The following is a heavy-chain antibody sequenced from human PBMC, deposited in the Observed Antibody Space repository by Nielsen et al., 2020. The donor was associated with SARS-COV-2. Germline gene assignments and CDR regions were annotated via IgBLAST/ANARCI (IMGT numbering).Heavy chain of an antibody. CDR2: MSPNSGNT. CDR3: ATGESDGYNGGVDY. CDR1: GYTFTSYD. Sequence: ASVKVSCKASGYTFTSYDINWVRQATGQGLEWMGWMSPNSGNTGYAQKFQGRVTMTRNTSISTAYMELSSLRSEDTAAYYCATGESDGYNGGVDYWGQGTLVTVSS. V-gene: IGHV1-8*01. J-gene: IGHJ4*02. D-gene: IGHD5-24*01.